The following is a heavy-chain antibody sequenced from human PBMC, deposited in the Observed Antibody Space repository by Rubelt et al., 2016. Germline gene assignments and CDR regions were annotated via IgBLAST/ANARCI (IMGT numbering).Heavy chain of an antibody. CDR3: ARFHGGGF. V-gene: IGHV3-66*01. Sequence: EVKLVESGGALAQPGGSLRLSCAASGFIVGSKYMSWVRQAPGKGLEWVSVIFDGGRTYYADSVKSRFTISRDKTKKTVDLKMNSLRAEDTAVEYCARFHGGGFWGQGTLVTVSS. CDR2: IFDGGRT. D-gene: IGHD3-10*01. CDR1: GFIVGSKY. J-gene: IGHJ4*02.